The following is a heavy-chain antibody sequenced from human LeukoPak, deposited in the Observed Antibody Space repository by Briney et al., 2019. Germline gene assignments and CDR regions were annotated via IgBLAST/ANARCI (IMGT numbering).Heavy chain of an antibody. CDR3: ARMSDAFDI. J-gene: IGHJ3*02. Sequence: GGSLRLPCAASGFTFSSYAMHWVRQAPGKGLEWVAVISYDGSNKYYADSVKGRFTISRDNSKNTLYLQMNSLRAEDTAVYYCARMSDAFDIWGQGTMVTVSS. CDR1: GFTFSSYA. V-gene: IGHV3-30-3*01. CDR2: ISYDGSNK.